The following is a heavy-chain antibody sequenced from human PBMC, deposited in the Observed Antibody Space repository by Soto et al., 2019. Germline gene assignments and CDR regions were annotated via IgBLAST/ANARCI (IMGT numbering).Heavy chain of an antibody. D-gene: IGHD5-12*01. V-gene: IGHV3-66*01. CDR3: ARGLYSGWHYFDY. CDR1: GFTVSSNY. Sequence: EVQLVESGGGLVQPGGSLRLSCAASGFTVSSNYMSWVRQAPGKGLEWVSVIYSGGSTYYADSVKGRFTISRDNSKNTLYLQMNSLTAEDTAVYYCARGLYSGWHYFDYWGEGTLVTVSS. J-gene: IGHJ4*02. CDR2: IYSGGST.